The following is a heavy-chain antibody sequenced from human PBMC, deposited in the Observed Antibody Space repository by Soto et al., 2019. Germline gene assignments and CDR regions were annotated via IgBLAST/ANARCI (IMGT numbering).Heavy chain of an antibody. CDR3: SRWPVAVATHDS. J-gene: IGHJ4*02. CDR1: GYSFIDYY. V-gene: IGHV1-2*02. CDR2: ISPNSGAS. Sequence: QVQLVQSGAEVKKSGASVKVSCRTSGYSFIDYYVHWVRQAPGQGLEWMGWISPNSGASKYAGNCQGRVTLTRDRCTSSFYIEWTGLRSDDTAVYYCSRWPVAVATHDSWGQGTLVTVSS. D-gene: IGHD5-12*01.